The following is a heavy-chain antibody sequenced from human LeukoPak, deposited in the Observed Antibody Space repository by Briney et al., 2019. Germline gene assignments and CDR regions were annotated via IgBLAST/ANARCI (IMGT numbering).Heavy chain of an antibody. V-gene: IGHV3-9*01. Sequence: GGSLRLSCAASGFTFDDYAMHWVRQAPGKGLGWVSGISWNSRSIGYADSVKGRFTISRDNAKNSLYLQMNSLRAEDTALYYCAKGYRKGRWLPLDYWGQGTLVTVSS. D-gene: IGHD5-24*01. CDR3: AKGYRKGRWLPLDY. CDR2: ISWNSRSI. J-gene: IGHJ4*02. CDR1: GFTFDDYA.